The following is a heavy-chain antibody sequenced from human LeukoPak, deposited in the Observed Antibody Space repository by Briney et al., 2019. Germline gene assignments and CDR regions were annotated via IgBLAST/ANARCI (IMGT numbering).Heavy chain of an antibody. V-gene: IGHV3-23*01. CDR1: GFTFSSYA. J-gene: IGHJ3*02. Sequence: GGSLRLSCAASGFTFSSYAMSWVRQAPGQGLEWVSAISGSGGSTYYADSVKGRFTISRDNSKNTLYLQMNSLRAEDTAVYYCAKDQAGDLAFDIWGRGTMVTVSS. D-gene: IGHD7-27*01. CDR2: ISGSGGST. CDR3: AKDQAGDLAFDI.